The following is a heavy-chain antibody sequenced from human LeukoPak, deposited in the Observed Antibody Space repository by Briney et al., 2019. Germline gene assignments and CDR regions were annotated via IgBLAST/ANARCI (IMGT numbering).Heavy chain of an antibody. CDR3: AKLQGYTAMVYCYMDV. CDR1: GFTFSSFA. CDR2: ISASGGSK. D-gene: IGHD5-18*01. V-gene: IGHV3-23*01. J-gene: IGHJ6*03. Sequence: PGGSLRLSCAASGFTFSSFAMAWVRQAPGKGPAWVAGISASGGSKSYADSVKGRFTISRDNSKNTLYLQMSSLRAEDTALYYCAKLQGYTAMVYCYMDVWGKGTTVTVSS.